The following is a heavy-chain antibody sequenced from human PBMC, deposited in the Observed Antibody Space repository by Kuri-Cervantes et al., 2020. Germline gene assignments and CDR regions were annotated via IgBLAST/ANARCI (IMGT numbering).Heavy chain of an antibody. CDR2: IKQDGSDK. CDR3: ARGKRIVVVPAASRGSYYYYMDV. Sequence: ETLSLTCAASGFTFSTYWMSWVRQAPGKGLEWVANIKQDGSDKYYVDSVKGRFTISRDNAKNSLYLQMNSLRAEDTAVYYCARGKRIVVVPAASRGSYYYYMDVWGKGTTVTVSS. D-gene: IGHD2-2*01. CDR1: GFTFSTYW. V-gene: IGHV3-7*02. J-gene: IGHJ6*03.